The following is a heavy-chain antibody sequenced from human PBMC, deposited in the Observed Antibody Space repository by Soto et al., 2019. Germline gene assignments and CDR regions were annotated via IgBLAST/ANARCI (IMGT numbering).Heavy chain of an antibody. CDR3: VRAIGYCSGGSCSHYDH. D-gene: IGHD2-15*01. V-gene: IGHV1-18*01. J-gene: IGHJ5*02. CDR2: ISANNGNT. CDR1: GYTFTSYD. Sequence: ASVKVSCKASGYTFTSYDINWVRQATGQRLEWMGWISANNGNTNYAQKLQGRVTMTTDTSTSTAYMELRSLRSDDTAVYYCVRAIGYCSGGSCSHYDHWGQGTLVTVPQ.